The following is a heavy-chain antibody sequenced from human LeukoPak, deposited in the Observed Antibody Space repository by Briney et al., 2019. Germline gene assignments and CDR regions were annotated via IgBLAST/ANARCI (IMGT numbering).Heavy chain of an antibody. V-gene: IGHV3-48*02. Sequence: PGGSLRLSCETSGFRFTNYPMVWDRQAPGKGLEWISNIRTTAEGAKYAYYADSVKGRVTISREDGKNTLYLHMNSLRDDDTAVYYCATDQRYAFDYWGQGILVTVSS. CDR2: IRTTAEGAKYA. CDR3: ATDQRYAFDY. D-gene: IGHD3-9*01. J-gene: IGHJ4*02. CDR1: GFRFTNYP.